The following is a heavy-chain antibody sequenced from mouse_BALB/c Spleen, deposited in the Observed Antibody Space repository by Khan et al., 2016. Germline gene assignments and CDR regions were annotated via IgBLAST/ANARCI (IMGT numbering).Heavy chain of an antibody. D-gene: IGHD3-3*01. Sequence: EVQLQESGPSLVKPSQTLSLTCSVTGDSITSGYWNWIRKFPGNKLEYMGYISYSDSTYYNPSLNSRISITRDTSKNHYYLQLNSVTTEDTPTSVQCPSDNSLHHSRWLPFRPDELDLGREWEGLNHRKLPTFPGLWGT. CDR3: CPSDNSLHHSRWLPFRPDELDLGREWEGLNHRKLPTFPGL. J-gene: IGHJ1*03. CDR2: ISYSDST. V-gene: IGHV3-8*02. CDR1: GDSITSGY.